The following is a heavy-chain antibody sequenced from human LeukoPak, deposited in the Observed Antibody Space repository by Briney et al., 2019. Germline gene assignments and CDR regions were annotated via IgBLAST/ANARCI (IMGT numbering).Heavy chain of an antibody. V-gene: IGHV3-11*01. CDR2: ISSSGSTI. CDR3: AREVYSSSSELDY. Sequence: PGGSLRLSCAASGFTFSDYHMSWIRQAPGKGLEWVSYISSSGSTIYYADSVKGRFTISRDNAKNSLYLQMNSLRAEDTAVYYCAREVYSSSSELDYWGQGTLVTVSS. CDR1: GFTFSDYH. D-gene: IGHD6-6*01. J-gene: IGHJ4*02.